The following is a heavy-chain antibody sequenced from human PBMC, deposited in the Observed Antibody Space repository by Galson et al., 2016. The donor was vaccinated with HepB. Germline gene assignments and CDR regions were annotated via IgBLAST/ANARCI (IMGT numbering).Heavy chain of an antibody. D-gene: IGHD6-13*01. CDR3: ARDGVVGAAGFAFDI. Sequence: SLRLSCAGSGFTFSSYWMNWVRQAPGKGLEWVAIIKSDGTEKIYVDSVKGRFTISRDNSKNSLYLQMNSLRAEDTALYYCARDGVVGAAGFAFDIWGQGTLVTVSS. J-gene: IGHJ3*02. V-gene: IGHV3-7*01. CDR1: GFTFSSYW. CDR2: IKSDGTEK.